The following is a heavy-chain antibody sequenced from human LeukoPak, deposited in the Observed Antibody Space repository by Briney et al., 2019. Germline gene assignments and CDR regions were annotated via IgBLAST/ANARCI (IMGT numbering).Heavy chain of an antibody. J-gene: IGHJ4*02. V-gene: IGHV4-59*12. CDR3: ARETTVAPYYYFDY. CDR1: GGSISNYY. CDR2: IYQSGAT. Sequence: PSETLSLTCIVSGGSISNYYWSWFRQPPGKGLEWIGYIYQSGATSYNPSLKSRVTISIDMSKNQISLKLSSVTAADTAVYYCARETTVAPYYYFDYWGQGTLVTVSS. D-gene: IGHD6-19*01.